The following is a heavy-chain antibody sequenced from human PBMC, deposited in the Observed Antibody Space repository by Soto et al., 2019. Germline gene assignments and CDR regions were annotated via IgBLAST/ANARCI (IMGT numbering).Heavy chain of an antibody. CDR1: GYGFTSYW. D-gene: IGHD5-18*01. V-gene: IGHV5-51*01. CDR3: ARGPRSAIHPWYFDY. Sequence: GESLKISCKGSGYGFTSYWIGWVRQMSGKGLEWMGIIYPGDSDTRYSPSFQGQVTISADKSISTAYLQWSSLQASDTAMYYCARGPRSAIHPWYFDYWGQGTLVTVSS. J-gene: IGHJ4*02. CDR2: IYPGDSDT.